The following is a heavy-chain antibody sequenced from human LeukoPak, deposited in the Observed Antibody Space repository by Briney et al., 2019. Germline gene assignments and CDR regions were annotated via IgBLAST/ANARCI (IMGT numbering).Heavy chain of an antibody. D-gene: IGHD4-23*01. V-gene: IGHV1-2*02. CDR2: LNPKIGGT. CDR3: TILNSDRV. CDR1: GYTFTYYY. Sequence: ASVKVSCKASGYTFTYYYIQWVRQAPGQGLEWMGWLNPKIGGTNYAQKFQGRVTMTRDTPITTAYMELSSLRFDDTAVYYCTILNSDRVWGQGTLVTVSS. J-gene: IGHJ4*02.